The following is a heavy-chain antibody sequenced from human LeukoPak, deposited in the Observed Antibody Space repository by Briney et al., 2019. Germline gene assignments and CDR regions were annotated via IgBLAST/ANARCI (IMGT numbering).Heavy chain of an antibody. J-gene: IGHJ3*02. D-gene: IGHD3-10*01. CDR3: AKRELLLDDAFDI. CDR2: ISGSGGST. V-gene: IGHV3-23*01. Sequence: GGSLRLSCAASGFTFSSYAMIGVRQAPGKGLEWVSAISGSGGSTYYADSVKGRFTISRDNSKNTLYLQMNSLRAEDTAVYYCAKRELLLDDAFDIWGQGTMVTVSS. CDR1: GFTFSSYA.